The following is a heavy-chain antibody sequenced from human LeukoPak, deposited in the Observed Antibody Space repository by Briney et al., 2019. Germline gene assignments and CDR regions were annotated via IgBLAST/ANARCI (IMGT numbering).Heavy chain of an antibody. CDR3: ARRIWFGFDP. CDR1: GGSISSGDYY. J-gene: IGHJ5*02. CDR2: IYYSGST. V-gene: IGHV4-30-4*01. D-gene: IGHD3-10*01. Sequence: SQTLSLTCTVSGGSISSGDYYWSWPRQPPGTGLEWIGYIYYSGSTYYNPSLKSRVTISVDTSKNQFSLKLSSVTAADTAVYYCARRIWFGFDPWGQGTLVTVSS.